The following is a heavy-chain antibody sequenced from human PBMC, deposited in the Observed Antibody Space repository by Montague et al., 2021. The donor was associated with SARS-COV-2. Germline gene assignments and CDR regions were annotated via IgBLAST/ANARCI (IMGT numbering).Heavy chain of an antibody. D-gene: IGHD2-2*01. Sequence: SLRLSCAASGFTFSSYTMNWVRQAPGKGLEWVSSISSSFSSIFSADSMKGRFTVFYAESVKGRFTISRDDAKDSLYLQMNGLRAEDTALYFCARDPPLEGYQLRSPIDYWGQGTLVTVSS. CDR1: GFTFSSYT. V-gene: IGHV3-21*06. CDR3: ARDPPLEGYQLRSPIDY. J-gene: IGHJ4*02. CDR2: ISSSFSSIFSADSMKGRFTV.